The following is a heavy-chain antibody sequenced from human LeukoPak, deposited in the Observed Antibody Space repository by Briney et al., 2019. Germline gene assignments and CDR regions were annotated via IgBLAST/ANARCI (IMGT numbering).Heavy chain of an antibody. D-gene: IGHD3-3*01. CDR1: GYTFTSYA. CDR3: AREGPRITIFGVPSWGYYGMDV. Sequence: ASVKVSCKAFGYTFTSYAMHWVRQAPGQRLEWMGWINAGNGNTKYSQKFQGRVTITRDTSASTAYMELSSLRSEDTAVYYCAREGPRITIFGVPSWGYYGMDVWGQGTTVTVSS. J-gene: IGHJ6*02. CDR2: INAGNGNT. V-gene: IGHV1-3*01.